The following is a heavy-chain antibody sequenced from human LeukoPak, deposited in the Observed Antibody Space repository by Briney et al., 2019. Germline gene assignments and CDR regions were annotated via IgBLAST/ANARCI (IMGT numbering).Heavy chain of an antibody. V-gene: IGHV3-30-3*02. CDR1: GFTFSSYA. D-gene: IGHD3-22*01. CDR2: ISYDGSNK. CDR3: ARTYYYDSSGYFSGYFDY. J-gene: IGHJ4*02. Sequence: PGRSLRLSCAASGFTFSSYARHWVRQAPGKGLEWVAVISYDGSNKYYADSVKGRFTISRDNSKNTLYLQMNSLRAEDTAVYYCARTYYYDSSGYFSGYFDYWGQGTLVTVSS.